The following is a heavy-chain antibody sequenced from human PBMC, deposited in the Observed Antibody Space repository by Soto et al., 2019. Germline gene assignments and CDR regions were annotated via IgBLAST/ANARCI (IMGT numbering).Heavy chain of an antibody. Sequence: PSETLSLTCTVSGGSISSSSYYWGWIRQPPGKGLEWIGSIYYSGSTYYNPSLKSRVTISVDTSKNQFSLKLSSVTAADTAVYYCARHSEQWPSSHFDYWGQGTLVTVS. CDR3: ARHSEQWPSSHFDY. D-gene: IGHD6-19*01. CDR1: GGSISSSSYY. V-gene: IGHV4-39*01. J-gene: IGHJ4*02. CDR2: IYYSGST.